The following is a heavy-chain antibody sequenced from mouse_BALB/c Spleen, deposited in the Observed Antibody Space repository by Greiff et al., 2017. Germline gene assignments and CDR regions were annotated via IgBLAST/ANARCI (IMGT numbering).Heavy chain of an antibody. CDR3: ARSIYYDYVTGGYDAMDY. D-gene: IGHD2-4*01. J-gene: IGHJ4*01. Sequence: QVQLQQSGPGLVAPSQSLSITCTVSGFSLTGYGVNWVRQPPGKGLEWLGMIWGDGSTDYNSALKSRLSISKDNSKSQVFLKMNSLQTDDTARYYCARSIYYDYVTGGYDAMDYWGKGTSGTVSS. CDR2: IWGDGST. CDR1: GFSLTGYG. V-gene: IGHV2-6-7*01.